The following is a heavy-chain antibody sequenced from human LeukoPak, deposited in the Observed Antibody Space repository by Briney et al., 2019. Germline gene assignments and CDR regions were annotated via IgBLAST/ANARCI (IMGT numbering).Heavy chain of an antibody. V-gene: IGHV3-48*03. CDR2: ISSSGSTT. CDR1: GFTFSTYE. CDR3: AKDREYSGSYRPGPTRYYYGMDV. D-gene: IGHD1-26*01. J-gene: IGHJ6*02. Sequence: GGSLRLSCAASGFTFSTYEMNWVRQAPGKGLEWVSYISSSGSTTYYADSVKGRFAISRDNAKNSLYLQMNSLRAEDTAVFYCAKDREYSGSYRPGPTRYYYGMDVWGQGTTVTVS.